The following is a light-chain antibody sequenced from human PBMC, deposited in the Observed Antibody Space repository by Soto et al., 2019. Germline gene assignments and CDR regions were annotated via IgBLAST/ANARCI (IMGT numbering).Light chain of an antibody. CDR1: SSDIGGYNY. CDR2: EVN. CDR3: CSYGGSNNMI. J-gene: IGLJ2*01. Sequence: QSALTQPPSASGSPGQSVYISCTGTSSDIGGYNYVSWYQQHPGKAPKLLIYEVNKRLSGVPDRVSGSKSGNTASLTVSGLQAEDEADYYCCSYGGSNNMIFGGGTQLTVL. V-gene: IGLV2-8*01.